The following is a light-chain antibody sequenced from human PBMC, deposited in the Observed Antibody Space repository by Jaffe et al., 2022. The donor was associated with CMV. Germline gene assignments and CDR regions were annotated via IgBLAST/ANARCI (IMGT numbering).Light chain of an antibody. CDR2: GVT. J-gene: IGLJ2*01. V-gene: IGLV2-8*01. CDR1: SSDVGGYDY. CDR3: SSYTGSKNVI. Sequence: QSALTQPPSASGSPGQSVTISCTGTSSDVGGYDYVSWYQQYPGKAPKLMIYGVTERPSGVPDRFSGSKSGNTASLTVSGLQTEDEADYYCSSYTGSKNVIFGGGTKLTVL.